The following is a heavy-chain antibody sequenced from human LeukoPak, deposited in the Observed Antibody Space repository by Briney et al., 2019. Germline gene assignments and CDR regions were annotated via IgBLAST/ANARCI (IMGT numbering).Heavy chain of an antibody. CDR2: ISAYNGNT. CDR1: GYTFTSYG. Sequence: ASVKVSCKASGYTFTSYGISWVRQAPGQGLEWMGWISAYNGNTKYSQKFQGRVTITRDTSASTAYVELSSLRSEDTAVYYCARGSSVVVVVAATRPDWYFDLWGRGTLVTVSS. V-gene: IGHV1-18*01. D-gene: IGHD2-15*01. CDR3: ARGSSVVVVVAATRPDWYFDL. J-gene: IGHJ2*01.